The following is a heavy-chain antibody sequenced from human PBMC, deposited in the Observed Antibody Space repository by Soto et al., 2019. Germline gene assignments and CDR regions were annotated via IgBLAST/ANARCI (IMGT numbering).Heavy chain of an antibody. CDR1: GGTFSSYA. CDR2: IIPIFGTA. CDR3: ARPHGSGSKNWFDP. V-gene: IGHV1-69*06. D-gene: IGHD3-10*01. J-gene: IGHJ5*02. Sequence: SVKVSCKASGGTFSSYAISWVRQAAGQGLEWMGGIIPIFGTANYAQKFQGRVTITADKSTSTAYMELSSLRSEDTAVYYCARPHGSGSKNWFDPWGQGTLVTVSS.